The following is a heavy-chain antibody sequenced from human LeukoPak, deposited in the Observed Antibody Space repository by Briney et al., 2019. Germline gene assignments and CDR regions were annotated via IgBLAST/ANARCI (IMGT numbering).Heavy chain of an antibody. CDR1: GGSISSHY. CDR3: ARVDFWSGYSYYYYMDV. D-gene: IGHD3-3*01. Sequence: SETLSLTCTVSGGSISSHYGSWIRQPPGKGLEWIGYIYYSGSTNYNPSLKSRVTISVDTSKNQFSLKLSSVTAADTAVYYCARVDFWSGYSYYYYMDVWGKGTTVTVSS. J-gene: IGHJ6*03. V-gene: IGHV4-59*11. CDR2: IYYSGST.